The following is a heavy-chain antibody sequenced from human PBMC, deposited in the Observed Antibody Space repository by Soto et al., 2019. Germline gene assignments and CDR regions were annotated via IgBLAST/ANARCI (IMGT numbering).Heavy chain of an antibody. CDR2: ISSSSSYI. Sequence: EVQLVESGGGLVKPGGSLRLSCAASGFTFSSYSMNWVRQAPGKGLEWVSSISSSSSYIYYADSVKGRFTISRDNAKNSLYLQMNSLRAEDTAVYYCARAYLTGAEEDRYWYFDLWGPGTLVTVSS. J-gene: IGHJ2*01. D-gene: IGHD7-27*01. CDR1: GFTFSSYS. V-gene: IGHV3-21*01. CDR3: ARAYLTGAEEDRYWYFDL.